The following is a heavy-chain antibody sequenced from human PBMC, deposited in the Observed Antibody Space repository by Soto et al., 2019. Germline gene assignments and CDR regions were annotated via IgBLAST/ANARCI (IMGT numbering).Heavy chain of an antibody. CDR2: IIPIFGTA. J-gene: IGHJ4*02. CDR1: GGTFSSYA. CDR3: ARGSPGYDFWSGTGGRGFDY. Sequence: QVQLVQSGAEVKKPGSSVKVSCKASGGTFSSYAISWVRQAPGQGLEWMGGIIPIFGTANYAQKFQGRGTITADESTSTAYMELSSLRSEDTVVYYCARGSPGYDFWSGTGGRGFDYCGQGTLVTVSS. D-gene: IGHD3-3*01. V-gene: IGHV1-69*01.